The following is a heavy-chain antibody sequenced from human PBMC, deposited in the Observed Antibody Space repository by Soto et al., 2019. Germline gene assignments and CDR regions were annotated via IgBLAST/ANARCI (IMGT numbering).Heavy chain of an antibody. J-gene: IGHJ4*02. CDR3: ARHPLGYCSGGSCQSNLDY. Sequence: VAGVPSSRYNMKLGSKAPGEGLVWVSSISSSSSYIYYADSVKGRFTISRDNAKNSLYLQMNSLRAEDTAVYYCARHPLGYCSGGSCQSNLDYWGQGTLVTVSS. CDR2: ISSSSSYI. V-gene: IGHV3-21*01. D-gene: IGHD2-15*01. CDR1: GVPSSRYN.